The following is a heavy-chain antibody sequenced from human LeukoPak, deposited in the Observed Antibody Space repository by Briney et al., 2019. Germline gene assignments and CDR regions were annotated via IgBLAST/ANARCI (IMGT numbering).Heavy chain of an antibody. CDR1: GGSFSGYY. D-gene: IGHD3-16*02. CDR2: INHSGSN. Sequence: SETLSRNCAVYGGSFSGYYWSWLRQPPGKGLEWIGEINHSGSNNYNPSLESRITISVDTSKNLFSLKLSSVTAADTAVYYCARGQETTRRYDYVWGSYRYRIPYYFDYWGQGTLVTVSS. J-gene: IGHJ4*02. V-gene: IGHV4-34*01. CDR3: ARGQETTRRYDYVWGSYRYRIPYYFDY.